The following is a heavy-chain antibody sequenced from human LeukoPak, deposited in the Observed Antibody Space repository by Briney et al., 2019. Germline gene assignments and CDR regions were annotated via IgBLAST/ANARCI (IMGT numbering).Heavy chain of an antibody. J-gene: IGHJ3*02. D-gene: IGHD2-2*02. CDR3: ARADIVVVPAAIPVSGAFDI. Sequence: SETLSLTCAVYGGSFSGYYWSWIRQPPGKGLEWIGEINHSGSTNYNPSLKSRVTISVDTSKNQFSLKLSSVTAADTAVYYCARADIVVVPAAIPVSGAFDIWGQGTMVTVSS. CDR2: INHSGST. CDR1: GGSFSGYY. V-gene: IGHV4-34*01.